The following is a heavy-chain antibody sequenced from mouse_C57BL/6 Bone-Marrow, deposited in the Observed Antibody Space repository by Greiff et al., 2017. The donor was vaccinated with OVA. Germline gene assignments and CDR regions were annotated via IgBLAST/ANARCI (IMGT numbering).Heavy chain of an antibody. Sequence: LVESGAELVKPGASVKMSCKASGYTFTTYPIEWMKQNHGKSLEWIGNFHPYNDDTKYNEKFKGKATLTVEKSSSTVYLELSRLTSDDSAVYYCARFYYDYDGYYFDYWGQGTTLTVSS. J-gene: IGHJ2*01. D-gene: IGHD2-4*01. CDR2: FHPYNDDT. CDR1: GYTFTTYP. V-gene: IGHV1-47*01. CDR3: ARFYYDYDGYYFDY.